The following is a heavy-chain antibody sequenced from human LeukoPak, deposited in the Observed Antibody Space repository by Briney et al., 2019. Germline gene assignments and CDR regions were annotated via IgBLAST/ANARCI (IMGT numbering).Heavy chain of an antibody. CDR2: IYYSGST. J-gene: IGHJ4*02. CDR3: ATSSITMVRGDFNFDY. D-gene: IGHD3-10*01. CDR1: GGSFSGYY. V-gene: IGHV4-30-4*01. Sequence: SETLSLTCAVYGGSFSGYYWSWIRQPPGKGLEWIGYIYYSGSTYYNPSLKSRVTISVDTSKNQFSLKLSSVTAADTAVYYCATSSITMVRGDFNFDYWGQGTLVTVSS.